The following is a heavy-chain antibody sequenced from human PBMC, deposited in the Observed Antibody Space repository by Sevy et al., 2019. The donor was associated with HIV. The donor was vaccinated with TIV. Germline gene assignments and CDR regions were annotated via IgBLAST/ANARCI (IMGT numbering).Heavy chain of an antibody. CDR3: ARAPPVVVVPGAPSWFDP. CDR2: INHSGST. D-gene: IGHD2-2*01. J-gene: IGHJ5*02. CDR1: GGSFSGYY. Sequence: SENLSLTCAVYGGSFSGYYWNWIRQSPGKGLEWIGEINHSGSTHYNPSLKSRVTISVDTSKNQFSLRLNSVTAADTAVYHCARAPPVVVVPGAPSWFDPWGQGTLVTVSS. V-gene: IGHV4-34*01.